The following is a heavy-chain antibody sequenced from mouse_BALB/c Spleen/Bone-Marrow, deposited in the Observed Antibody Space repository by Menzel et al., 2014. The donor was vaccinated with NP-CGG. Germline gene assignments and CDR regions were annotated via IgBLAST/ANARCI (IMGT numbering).Heavy chain of an antibody. CDR1: GYPFSSYW. Sequence: QVQLKESGAELVRPGSSVKISCKASGYPFSSYWMSWVKQRPGQGLEWIGQIYPGDGETNYNGKFKGNATLTADKSSSTAYMQLISLTSEDSAVYFCTRKYGDYWCQGTPLTVSS. J-gene: IGHJ2*01. CDR2: IYPGDGET. V-gene: IGHV1-80*01. D-gene: IGHD2-10*02. CDR3: TRKYGDY.